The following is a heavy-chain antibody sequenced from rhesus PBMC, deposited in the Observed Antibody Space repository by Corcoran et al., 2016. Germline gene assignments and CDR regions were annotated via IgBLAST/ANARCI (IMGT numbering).Heavy chain of an antibody. CDR2: ISGSGGST. V-gene: IGHV4-173*01. D-gene: IGHD5-24*01. CDR3: ARQYSGYPEAYDY. J-gene: IGHJ4*01. Sequence: QLQLQESGPGLVKPSETLSLTCAVSGGSISSNYWSWIRQPPGKGLEWIGRISGSGGSTDYNPALKSRGTISTDTSKNQFSLKLSSVTAADTAVYYCARQYSGYPEAYDYWGQGVLVTVSS. CDR1: GGSISSNY.